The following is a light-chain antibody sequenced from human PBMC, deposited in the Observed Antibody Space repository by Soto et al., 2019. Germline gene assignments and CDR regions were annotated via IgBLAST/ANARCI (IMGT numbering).Light chain of an antibody. CDR2: WAS. CDR1: QSVLYSANNKDY. Sequence: DIVMTQSPDSLAVSLGERATLNCKSSQSVLYSANNKDYLTWYQQKPGQPPKLLIYWASTRESGVPERFSGSGSGTDFTLTISSLQAEDVAVYYCQQYFVTPRTFGQGTKLEIK. CDR3: QQYFVTPRT. J-gene: IGKJ2*01. V-gene: IGKV4-1*01.